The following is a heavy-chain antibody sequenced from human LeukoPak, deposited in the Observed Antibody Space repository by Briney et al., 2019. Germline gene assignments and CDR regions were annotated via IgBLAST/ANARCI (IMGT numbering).Heavy chain of an antibody. Sequence: GGSLRLSCAASGFTFSSYSMNWVRQAPGKGLEWVSSISRSSSYIYYADSVKARFTISRDNAKNSLYLQMNSLRAEDTAVYYCARVRAAAGRDPLDYWGQGTLVSVSS. D-gene: IGHD6-13*01. J-gene: IGHJ4*02. V-gene: IGHV3-21*01. CDR3: ARVRAAAGRDPLDY. CDR2: ISRSSSYI. CDR1: GFTFSSYS.